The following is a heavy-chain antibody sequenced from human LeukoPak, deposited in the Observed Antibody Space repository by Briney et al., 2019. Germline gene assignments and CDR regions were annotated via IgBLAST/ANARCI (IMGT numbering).Heavy chain of an antibody. CDR3: ARALGDYVWGSNPSADY. J-gene: IGHJ4*02. D-gene: IGHD3-16*01. Sequence: GRSLRLSCAASGFTFSSYPMHWVRQAPGKGLEWVAVMSYDGNNKYYADSVKGRFTISRDNSKNTLYLQMNSLRAEDTAVYYCARALGDYVWGSNPSADYWGQGTLVTVSS. CDR2: MSYDGNNK. V-gene: IGHV3-30-3*01. CDR1: GFTFSSYP.